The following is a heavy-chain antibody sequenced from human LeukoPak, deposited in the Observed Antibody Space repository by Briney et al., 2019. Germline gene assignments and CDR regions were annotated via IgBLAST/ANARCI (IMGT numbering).Heavy chain of an antibody. Sequence: SETLSLTCAVYGGSFSGYYWSWIRQPPGKGLEWIGEINHSGSTNYNPSLKSRVTISVDTSKNQFSLKLSSVTAADTAVYYCARDAQPWRHLNYYDILTGSPGGFDPWAREPWSPSPQ. J-gene: IGHJ5*02. CDR3: ARDAQPWRHLNYYDILTGSPGGFDP. V-gene: IGHV4-34*01. CDR2: INHSGST. D-gene: IGHD3-9*01. CDR1: GGSFSGYY.